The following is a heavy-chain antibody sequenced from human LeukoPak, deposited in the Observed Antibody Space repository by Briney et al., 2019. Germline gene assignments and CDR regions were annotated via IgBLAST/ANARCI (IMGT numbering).Heavy chain of an antibody. Sequence: GGSLRLSSVGSGFSFGNYWMHWVRQAPGKGLVWVSRITSDGSTTSYADSVKGRFTTSRDNSKNTLYLQMDSLRAEDTAVYYCARRDDYTNYGFDIWGQGTMVTVSS. CDR1: GFSFGNYW. CDR3: ARRDDYTNYGFDI. D-gene: IGHD4-11*01. V-gene: IGHV3-74*01. CDR2: ITSDGSTT. J-gene: IGHJ3*02.